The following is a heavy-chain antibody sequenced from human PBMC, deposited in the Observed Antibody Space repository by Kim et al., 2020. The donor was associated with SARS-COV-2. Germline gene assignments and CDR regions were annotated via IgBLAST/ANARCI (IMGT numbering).Heavy chain of an antibody. CDR3: ARGTMHYAPFDY. D-gene: IGHD3-3*01. J-gene: IGHJ4*02. CDR1: GGSISSGGYY. Sequence: SETLSLTCTVSGGSISSGGYYWSWIRQHPGKGLEWIGYIYYSGSTYYNPSLKSRVTISVDTSKNQFSLKLSSVTAADTAVYYCARGTMHYAPFDYWGQGTLVTVSS. V-gene: IGHV4-31*03. CDR2: IYYSGST.